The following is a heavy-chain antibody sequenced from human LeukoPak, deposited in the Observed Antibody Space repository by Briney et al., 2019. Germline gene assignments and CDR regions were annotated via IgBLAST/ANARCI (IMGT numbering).Heavy chain of an antibody. Sequence: SETLSLTCTVSGGSISSGGYYWSWIRQPPGKGLEWIGYIYHSGSTYYNPSLKSRVTISVDRSKNQFSLKLSSVTAADTAVYYCARVPLLSSSWSEAHFDYWGQGTLVTVSS. V-gene: IGHV4-30-2*01. CDR1: GGSISSGGYY. CDR3: ARVPLLSSSWSEAHFDY. CDR2: IYHSGST. D-gene: IGHD6-13*01. J-gene: IGHJ4*02.